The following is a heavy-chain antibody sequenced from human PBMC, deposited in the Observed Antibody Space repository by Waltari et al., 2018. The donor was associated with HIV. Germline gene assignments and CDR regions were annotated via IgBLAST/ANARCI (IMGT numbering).Heavy chain of an antibody. V-gene: IGHV3-23*01. J-gene: IGHJ6*02. CDR3: VIQRNPLNNFYYGMDV. Sequence: EVQLLESEGGLVQPGGSLRLSCVASGFNFRLYGMSWVRQAPGKGLEWVSGISGSGGKTNYADSVKGRFTISRDNSKNTLYLQMNSLRAEDTAIFYCVIQRNPLNNFYYGMDVWGQGTTVTVSS. CDR2: ISGSGGKT. CDR1: GFNFRLYG. D-gene: IGHD1-1*01.